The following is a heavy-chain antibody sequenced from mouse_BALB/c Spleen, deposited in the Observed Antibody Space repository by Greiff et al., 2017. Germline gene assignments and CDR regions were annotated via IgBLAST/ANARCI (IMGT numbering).Heavy chain of an antibody. V-gene: IGHV2-9*02. CDR2: IWAGGST. CDR1: GFSLTSYG. Sequence: VHLVESGPGLVAPSQSLSITCTVSGFSLTSYGVHWVRQPPGKGLEWLGVIWAGGSTNYNSALMSRLSISKDNSKSQVFLKMNSLQTDDTAMYYCARDPMITTGFDYWGQGTTLTVSS. D-gene: IGHD2-4*01. CDR3: ARDPMITTGFDY. J-gene: IGHJ2*01.